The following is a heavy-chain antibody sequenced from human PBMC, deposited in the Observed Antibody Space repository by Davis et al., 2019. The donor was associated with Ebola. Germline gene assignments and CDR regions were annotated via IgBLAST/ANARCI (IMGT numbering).Heavy chain of an antibody. D-gene: IGHD6-6*01. Sequence: PGGSLRLSCAASGFTFSSYWMSWVRQAPGKGLEWVANIKQDGSEKYYVDSVKGRFTISRDNAKNSLYLQMNSLRAEDTAVYYCASLLGYSSSAADYWGQGTLVTVSS. J-gene: IGHJ4*02. CDR3: ASLLGYSSSAADY. CDR2: IKQDGSEK. CDR1: GFTFSSYW. V-gene: IGHV3-7*01.